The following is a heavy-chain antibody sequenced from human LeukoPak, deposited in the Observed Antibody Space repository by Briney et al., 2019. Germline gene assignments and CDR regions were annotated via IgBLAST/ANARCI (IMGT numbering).Heavy chain of an antibody. CDR1: GYTFTGYY. V-gene: IGHV7-4-1*02. Sequence: ASVKVSCKASGYTFTGYYMHWVRQAPGQGLEWMGWINTNTGNPTYAQGFTGRFVFSLDTSVSTAYLQISSLKAEDTAVYYCARRGMGGYDLGAFDIWGQGTMVTVSS. CDR3: ARRGMGGYDLGAFDI. CDR2: INTNTGNP. J-gene: IGHJ3*02. D-gene: IGHD5-12*01.